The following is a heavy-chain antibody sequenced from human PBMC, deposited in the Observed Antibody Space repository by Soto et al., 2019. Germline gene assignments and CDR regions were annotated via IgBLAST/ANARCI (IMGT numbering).Heavy chain of an antibody. CDR3: ARRSHIAVAQT. CDR1: GSSFSYSNYD. CDR2: GYYDGRT. V-gene: IGHV4-39*02. J-gene: IGHJ4*02. Sequence: PSETLSLTCFFSGSSFSYSNYDWVWIRQPPGEGLQGIGSGYYDGRTYDSASLKSRATISVDTSKNHLSLMLQSVPAADTAVYYCARRSHIAVAQTWGQGTLVTVSS. D-gene: IGHD6-19*01.